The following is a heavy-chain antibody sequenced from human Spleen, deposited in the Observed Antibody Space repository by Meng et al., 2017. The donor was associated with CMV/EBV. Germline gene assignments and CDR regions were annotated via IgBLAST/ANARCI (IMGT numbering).Heavy chain of an antibody. CDR1: GGSISSYY. J-gene: IGHJ5*02. D-gene: IGHD3-10*01. CDR2: IYYSGST. Sequence: SETLSLTCTVSGGSISSYYWSWIRQPPGKGLEWIGYIYYSGSTNYNPSLKSRVTISVDTSKNQFSLKLSSVTAADTAVYFCAREVAFGEPGRFDPWGQGTLVTVSS. V-gene: IGHV4-59*01. CDR3: AREVAFGEPGRFDP.